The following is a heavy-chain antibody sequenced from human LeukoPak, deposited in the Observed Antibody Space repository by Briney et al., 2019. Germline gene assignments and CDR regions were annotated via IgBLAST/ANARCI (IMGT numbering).Heavy chain of an antibody. CDR3: ARPSYPHWYFDL. V-gene: IGHV3-74*01. CDR2: INSDGSTT. CDR1: GFTLSSYW. J-gene: IGHJ2*01. Sequence: GGPLRLSCAASGFTLSSYWMHWVRQAPGKGLVWVSRINSDGSTTTYADSVKGRFTISRDNANNTLYLQMNSLSAEDTAVYYCARPSYPHWYFDLWGRGTLVTVSS.